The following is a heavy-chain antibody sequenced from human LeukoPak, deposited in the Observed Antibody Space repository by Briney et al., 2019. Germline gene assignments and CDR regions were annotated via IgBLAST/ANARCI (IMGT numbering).Heavy chain of an antibody. Sequence: GASVKVSCKASGYTFTSYGISWVRQAPGQGLEWMGWISAYNGNKNYAQKLQGRVTMTTDTSTSTAYMELRSLRSDDTAVYYCAREGLVWFGESTESFFDYWGQGTLVTVSS. CDR1: GYTFTSYG. V-gene: IGHV1-18*04. CDR2: ISAYNGNK. J-gene: IGHJ4*02. CDR3: AREGLVWFGESTESFFDY. D-gene: IGHD3-10*01.